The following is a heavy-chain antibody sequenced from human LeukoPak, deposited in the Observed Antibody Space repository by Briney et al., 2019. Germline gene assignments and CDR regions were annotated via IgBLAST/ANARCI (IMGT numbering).Heavy chain of an antibody. V-gene: IGHV1-46*01. Sequence: ASVKVSCKASGYTFTGYYMHWVRQAPGQGLEWMGIINPSGGSTSYAQKFQGRVTMTRDTSTSTVHMELSSLRSEDTAVYYCARVRCGGDCPGAFDIWGQGTMVTVSS. D-gene: IGHD2-21*02. J-gene: IGHJ3*02. CDR1: GYTFTGYY. CDR3: ARVRCGGDCPGAFDI. CDR2: INPSGGST.